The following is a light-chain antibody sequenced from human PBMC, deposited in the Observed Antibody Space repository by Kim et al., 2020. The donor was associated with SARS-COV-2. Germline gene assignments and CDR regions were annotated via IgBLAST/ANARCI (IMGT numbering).Light chain of an antibody. CDR2: AAS. CDR3: QQCKGAPWT. CDR1: QGISNY. Sequence: VSVGDRVTITCRASQGISNYLAWYQQKPEKVPKLLIYAASALRSGVPSRFSGSGSGTDFTLTITSLQPEDVAVYYCQQCKGAPWTFGHGTKVDIK. V-gene: IGKV1-27*01. J-gene: IGKJ1*01.